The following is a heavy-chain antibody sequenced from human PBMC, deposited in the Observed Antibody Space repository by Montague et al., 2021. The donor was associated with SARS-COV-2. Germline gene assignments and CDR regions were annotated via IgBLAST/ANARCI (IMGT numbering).Heavy chain of an antibody. J-gene: IGHJ1*01. CDR3: AEDRLLDSYDPNFHY. Sequence: PLRLSCAASGFTFSSYEMNWVRQAPGKGLEWVSCISSSGSLIYYADSVKGRFTISRDNAKNSLYLQMNSLRAEDTAVYYCAEDRLLDSYDPNFHYWGQGTLVTVSS. CDR2: ISSSGSLI. D-gene: IGHD2-21*01. V-gene: IGHV3-48*03. CDR1: GFTFSSYE.